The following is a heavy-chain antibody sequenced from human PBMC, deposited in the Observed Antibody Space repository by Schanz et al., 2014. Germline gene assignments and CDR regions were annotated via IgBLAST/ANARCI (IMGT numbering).Heavy chain of an antibody. CDR3: ARTNIAARRPRGDYYYYGRDV. Sequence: EVQVFSSGGGLVQPGGSLRLSCETYGITFRKYNMRWKKKKQKKKKERLQTISDSGSSTYYADSVKGRFTISRDKSKNTLYLQMNSVRAEDTAVYYCARTNIAARRPRGDYYYYGRDVWGEATTGNVSS. D-gene: IGHD6-6*01. CDR1: GITFRKYN. J-gene: IGHJ6*01. V-gene: IGHV3-23*01. CDR2: ISDSGSST.